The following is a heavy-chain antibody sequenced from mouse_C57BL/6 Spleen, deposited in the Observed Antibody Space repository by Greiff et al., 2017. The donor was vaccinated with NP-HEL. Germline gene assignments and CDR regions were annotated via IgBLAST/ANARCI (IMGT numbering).Heavy chain of an antibody. CDR3: ASEGEPPFAY. V-gene: IGHV1-50*01. Sequence: VQLQQSGAELVKPGASVKLSCKASGYTFTSYWMQWVKQGPGQGLEWIGEIDPSDSYTNYNQKFKGKATLTVDTSSSTAYMQLSSLTSEDSAVYYCASEGEPPFAYWGQGTLVTVSA. CDR2: IDPSDSYT. CDR1: GYTFTSYW. J-gene: IGHJ3*01.